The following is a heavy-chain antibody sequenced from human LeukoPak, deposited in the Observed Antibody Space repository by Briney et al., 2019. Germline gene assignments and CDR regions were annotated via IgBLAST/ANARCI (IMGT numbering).Heavy chain of an antibody. V-gene: IGHV4-34*01. D-gene: IGHD1-26*01. J-gene: IGHJ5*02. CDR2: INHSGST. CDR1: GGSFSGYY. CDR3: ARRGSYFNFNWFDP. Sequence: SETLSLTCAVYGGSFSGYYWSWIRQPPGKGLEWIGEINHSGSTNYNPSLKSRVTISVDTSKNQFSLKLSSVTAADTAVYYCARRGSYFNFNWFDPWGQGTLVTASS.